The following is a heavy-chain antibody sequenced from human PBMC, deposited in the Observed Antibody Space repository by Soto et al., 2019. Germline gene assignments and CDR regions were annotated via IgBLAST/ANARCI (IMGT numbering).Heavy chain of an antibody. V-gene: IGHV1-18*01. CDR3: ARGRYGDY. J-gene: IGHJ4*02. CDR1: GYAFTTYG. CDR2: ISAHNGNT. D-gene: IGHD1-1*01. Sequence: QVHLVQSGAEVKKPGASVKVSCKGSGYAFTTYGITWVRQAPGQGLEWMGWISAHNGNTNYAQKLQGRVTVTRDTSTSTAYMELRRLRSDDTAVYYCARGRYGDYWGQRALVTVSS.